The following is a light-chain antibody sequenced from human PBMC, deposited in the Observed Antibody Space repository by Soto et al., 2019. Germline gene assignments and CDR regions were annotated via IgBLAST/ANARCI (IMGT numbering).Light chain of an antibody. Sequence: QSALTQPPSASGSPGQSVAISCTGTSSDVGGYKYVSWYQQHPGKPPKLMIYEVNKRPSGVPYRFSGTKSGNTTSLSVSGLQAEDEAEYNCGSYAGSNHVFGTGTKLTVL. V-gene: IGLV2-8*01. CDR1: SSDVGGYKY. CDR3: GSYAGSNHV. J-gene: IGLJ1*01. CDR2: EVN.